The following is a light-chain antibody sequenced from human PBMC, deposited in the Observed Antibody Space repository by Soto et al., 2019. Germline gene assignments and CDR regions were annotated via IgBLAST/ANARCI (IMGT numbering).Light chain of an antibody. Sequence: QSALPQPASVSGSPGQSITISCTGTSSDVGASNYVSWYQLHPGKAPKLMIYEVNNRPSGVSNRFSGSESGTTASLTISGRQAEDEADYYCSSYTSSSTLVVFGGGTKLTVL. CDR1: SSDVGASNY. CDR3: SSYTSSSTLVV. CDR2: EVN. V-gene: IGLV2-14*01. J-gene: IGLJ2*01.